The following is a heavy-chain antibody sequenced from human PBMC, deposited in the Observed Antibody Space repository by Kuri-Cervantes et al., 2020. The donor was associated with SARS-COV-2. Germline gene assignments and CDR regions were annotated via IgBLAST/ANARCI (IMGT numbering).Heavy chain of an antibody. CDR1: RFTFDDYA. Sequence: GESLKISCAASRFTFDDYAMHWVRQAPGKGLEWVSLISWDGGSTYYADSVRGRFTISRDNAKNSLYLQMNSLRAEDTAVYYCARDQGSSTSSSGDVWGQGTTVTVSS. CDR3: ARDQGSSTSSSGDV. V-gene: IGHV3-43D*04. CDR2: ISWDGGST. J-gene: IGHJ6*02. D-gene: IGHD2-2*01.